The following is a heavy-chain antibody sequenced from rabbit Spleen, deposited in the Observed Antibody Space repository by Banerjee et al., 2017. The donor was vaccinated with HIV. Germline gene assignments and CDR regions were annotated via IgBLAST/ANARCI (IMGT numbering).Heavy chain of an antibody. D-gene: IGHD1-1*01. CDR3: ARDTSSSFSSYGMDL. J-gene: IGHJ6*01. CDR2: IDSGSSGFT. V-gene: IGHV1S45*01. Sequence: QEQLMESGGGLVKPEGSLKLSCTASGFSFSSSSYMCWVRQAPGKGLEWIACIDSGSSGFTYFATWAKGRFTISKTSSTTVTLQMTRLTAADTATYFCARDTSSSFSSYGMDLWGQGTLVTVS. CDR1: GFSFSSSSY.